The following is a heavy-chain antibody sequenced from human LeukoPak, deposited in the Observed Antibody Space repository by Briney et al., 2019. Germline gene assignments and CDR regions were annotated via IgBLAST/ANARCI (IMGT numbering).Heavy chain of an antibody. Sequence: GGSLRLSCAASGFTSSSYWMHWVRQAPGKGLVWVSRINSDGSSTSYADSVKGRFTISRDNAKNTLYLQMNSLRAEDTAVYYCARPLRFLEWLVFDPWGQGTLVTVSS. J-gene: IGHJ5*02. CDR2: INSDGSST. CDR3: ARPLRFLEWLVFDP. CDR1: GFTSSSYW. V-gene: IGHV3-74*01. D-gene: IGHD3-3*01.